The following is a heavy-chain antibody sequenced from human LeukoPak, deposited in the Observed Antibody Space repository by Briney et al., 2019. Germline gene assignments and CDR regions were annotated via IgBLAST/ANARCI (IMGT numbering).Heavy chain of an antibody. CDR2: INTDGSST. D-gene: IGHD2-15*01. CDR3: ARLKGYCSGASCYSYYFDL. Sequence: GGSLRLSCAASGFTFSNNWMHWVRQAPGKGLVWVSRINTDGSSTRYADSVEGRFTISRDNAKNTVYLQMNSLRAEDTALYYSARLKGYCSGASCYSYYFDLWGQGTLVTASS. J-gene: IGHJ4*02. V-gene: IGHV3-74*01. CDR1: GFTFSNNW.